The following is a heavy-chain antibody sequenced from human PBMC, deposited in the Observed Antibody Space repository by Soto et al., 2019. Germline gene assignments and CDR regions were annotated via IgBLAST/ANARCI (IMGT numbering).Heavy chain of an antibody. D-gene: IGHD1-26*01. Sequence: ASVKVSCKASGYTFTSYGISWVRQAPGQGLEWMGWISAYNGNTNYAQKLQGRVTMNTDTSTSTAYMELRSLRSDDTAVYYCARDRGSYYYYYMDVWGKGTTVTVSS. CDR1: GYTFTSYG. CDR2: ISAYNGNT. J-gene: IGHJ6*03. V-gene: IGHV1-18*01. CDR3: ARDRGSYYYYYMDV.